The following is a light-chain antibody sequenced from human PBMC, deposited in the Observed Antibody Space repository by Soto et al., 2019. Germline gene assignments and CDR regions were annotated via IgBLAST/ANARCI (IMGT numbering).Light chain of an antibody. J-gene: IGKJ1*01. CDR3: QQYNSYSRT. V-gene: IGKV1-5*01. Sequence: DIQMTQSPSTLSASVGDRVTITCRSSQSISSWLAWYQQKPGKAPKLLIYDASSLESGVPSRFSGSGSGTEFTLTILSLQPDEFATYYCQQYNSYSRTFGQGTKVEIK. CDR2: DAS. CDR1: QSISSW.